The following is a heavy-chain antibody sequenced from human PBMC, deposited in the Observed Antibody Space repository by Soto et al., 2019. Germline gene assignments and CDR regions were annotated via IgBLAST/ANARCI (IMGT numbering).Heavy chain of an antibody. Sequence: SETLSLTCTVSGGSISSGGYYWSWIRQHPGKGLEWIGYIYYSGSTYYNPSLKSRVSISLETSKNQFSLNLYSVTAADTAVYYCARGFTPPRPNWFDPWGQGTLVTVSS. J-gene: IGHJ5*02. CDR3: ARGFTPPRPNWFDP. CDR2: IYYSGST. V-gene: IGHV4-31*03. CDR1: GGSISSGGYY.